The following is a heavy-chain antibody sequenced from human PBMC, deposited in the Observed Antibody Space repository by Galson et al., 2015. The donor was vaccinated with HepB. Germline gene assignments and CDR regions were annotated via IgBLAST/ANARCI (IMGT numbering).Heavy chain of an antibody. Sequence: QSGAEVKRPGESLRISCKGSGYSFTSYWISWVRQMPGKGLEWMGRIDPSDSYTNYSPSFQGHVTISADKSISTAYLQWSSLKASATAMYYCARQHSSSSGYDYWGQGTLVTVSS. CDR3: ARQHSSSSGYDY. D-gene: IGHD6-6*01. CDR1: GYSFTSYW. CDR2: IDPSDSYT. V-gene: IGHV5-10-1*01. J-gene: IGHJ4*02.